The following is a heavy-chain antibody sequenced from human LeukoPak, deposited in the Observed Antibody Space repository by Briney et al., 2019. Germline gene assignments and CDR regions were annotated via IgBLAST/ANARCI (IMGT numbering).Heavy chain of an antibody. D-gene: IGHD7-27*01. CDR2: IKEDGSEK. V-gene: IGHV3-7*03. J-gene: IGHJ3*02. Sequence: GGSLRLSCAASGLTFSDYWMSWVRQAPGKGLEWVANIKEDGSEKYYVDSAKGRFTISRDNAKNSPYLQMNSLTAEDTAVYYCAIQNWGFAFDIWGQGTMVTVSS. CDR3: AIQNWGFAFDI. CDR1: GLTFSDYW.